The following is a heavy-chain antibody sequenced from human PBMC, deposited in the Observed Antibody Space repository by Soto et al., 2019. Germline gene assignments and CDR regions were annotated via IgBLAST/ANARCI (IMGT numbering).Heavy chain of an antibody. CDR2: IYYSGST. CDR1: GGSISGSSYY. J-gene: IGHJ4*02. V-gene: IGHV4-39*01. D-gene: IGHD4-17*01. CDR3: ARHLTTVTTRGLIDY. Sequence: PSETLSLTCTVSGGSISGSSYYWGWIRQPPGKGLEWIGSIYYSGSTYYNPSLKSRVTISVDTSKNQFSLKLSSVTAADTAVYYCARHLTTVTTRGLIDYWGQGTLVTVSS.